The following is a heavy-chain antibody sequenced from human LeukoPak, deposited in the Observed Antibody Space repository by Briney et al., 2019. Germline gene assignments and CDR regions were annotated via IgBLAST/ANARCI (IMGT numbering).Heavy chain of an antibody. CDR1: GFTFSSYS. D-gene: IGHD3-9*01. J-gene: IGHJ4*02. CDR3: ARTEDYDILTGYDRNDY. V-gene: IGHV3-21*01. Sequence: GGSLRLSCAASGFTFSSYSMNWVRQAPGKGLEWVSSISSSSSYIYYADSVKGRFTISRDNAKNSLYLQMNSLRDEDTAVYYCARTEDYDILTGYDRNDYWGQGTLVTVSS. CDR2: ISSSSSYI.